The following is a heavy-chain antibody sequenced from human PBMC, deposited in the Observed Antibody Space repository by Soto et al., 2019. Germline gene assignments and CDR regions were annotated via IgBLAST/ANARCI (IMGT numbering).Heavy chain of an antibody. V-gene: IGHV1-69*01. D-gene: IGHD6-6*01. CDR3: ARSIGPKYNYFYGMDV. CDR2: IIPILGTT. J-gene: IGHJ6*02. Sequence: QVHLVQSGAEVKKPGSSVKVSCKASGVSFNSYVISWVRQAPGQGLEWMGAIIPILGTTNYAQNFQGRGTITADASTSTAYMEVNSLRSEDTAVYYCARSIGPKYNYFYGMDVWGQGTTVSVSS. CDR1: GVSFNSYV.